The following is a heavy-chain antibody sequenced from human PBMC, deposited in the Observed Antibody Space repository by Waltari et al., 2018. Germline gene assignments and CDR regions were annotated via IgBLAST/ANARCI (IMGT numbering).Heavy chain of an antibody. V-gene: IGHV3-7*01. D-gene: IGHD5-12*01. Sequence: EVQLVESGGGLVQLGGSLRLSCEVSGFTCSSNWMSWVRQAPGKGLEWVAKINEDGSEKYYVDSVKGRFTISRDNAKSSLLLQVNSLRGEDTGVYYCVRDREYSLDYWGQGTLVTVSS. CDR2: INEDGSEK. CDR3: VRDREYSLDY. J-gene: IGHJ4*02. CDR1: GFTCSSNW.